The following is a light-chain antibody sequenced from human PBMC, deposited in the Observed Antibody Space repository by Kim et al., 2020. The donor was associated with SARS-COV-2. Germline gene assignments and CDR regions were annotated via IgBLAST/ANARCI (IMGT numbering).Light chain of an antibody. CDR1: QSVNNY. CDR2: DAS. CDR3: QQRINWPSLT. Sequence: SPGERATLSGGASQSVNNYLAWYQQKPGQAPRLLIYDASNRATGIPARFSGSGSGTDFTLTISSLEPEDVAVYYCQQRINWPSLTFGGGTKVDIK. V-gene: IGKV3-11*01. J-gene: IGKJ4*01.